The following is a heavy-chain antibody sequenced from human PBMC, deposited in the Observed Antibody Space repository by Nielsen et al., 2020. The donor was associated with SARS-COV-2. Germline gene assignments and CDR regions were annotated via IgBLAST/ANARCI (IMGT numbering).Heavy chain of an antibody. J-gene: IGHJ4*02. CDR2: IWYDGGNK. CDR1: GFTFSSYG. V-gene: IGHV3-33*01. D-gene: IGHD4-23*01. CDR3: ARGLGGREDY. Sequence: GESLKISCAASGFTFSSYGMHWVRQAPGKGLEWVAVIWYDGGNKYYADSVKGRFTISRDNSKNTLYLQMNSLRAEDTAVYYCARGLGGREDYWGQGTLVTVSS.